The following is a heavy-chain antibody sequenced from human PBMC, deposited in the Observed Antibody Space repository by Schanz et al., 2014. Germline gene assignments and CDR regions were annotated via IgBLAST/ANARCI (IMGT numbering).Heavy chain of an antibody. V-gene: IGHV1-46*01. Sequence: QVQLVQSGAEVKKPGASVKVSCKASGFPLTSHFMHWLRQAPGQGLEWMGLINPIDGSTTYVWGFHGRLTMTRDTSTXXXXMDLSTLRSEXXXXXXXARGSCTASGCYDAFDLWGQGTLVTVSS. CDR1: GFPLTSHF. CDR2: INPIDGST. CDR3: ARGSCTASGCYDAFDL. J-gene: IGHJ3*01. D-gene: IGHD2-2*01.